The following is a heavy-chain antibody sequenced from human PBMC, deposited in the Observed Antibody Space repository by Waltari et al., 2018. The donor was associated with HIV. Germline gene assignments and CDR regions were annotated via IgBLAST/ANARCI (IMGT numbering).Heavy chain of an antibody. Sequence: EGQLVESGGGLVQPGGSLRLSCAASGFSVSDNYMSWVRLAPGKGLQWVSVRYNEGRTQYRDSVKGRLTIFRDTSKNALYLQMNSLRVDDTAVYYSARMKRSYGSGQARYFYFGMDVWGQGTTVIFSS. CDR3: ARMKRSYGSGQARYFYFGMDV. CDR2: RYNEGRT. J-gene: IGHJ6*02. V-gene: IGHV3-53*01. CDR1: GFSVSDNY. D-gene: IGHD3-10*01.